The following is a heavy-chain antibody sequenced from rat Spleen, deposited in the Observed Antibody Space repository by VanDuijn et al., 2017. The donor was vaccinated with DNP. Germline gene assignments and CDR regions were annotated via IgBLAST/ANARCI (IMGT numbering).Heavy chain of an antibody. D-gene: IGHD4-3*01. CDR3: ARDLIIRDTTSAMDV. CDR2: INSAGSI. Sequence: VQLQESGPGLVEPSQSLSLTCSVTDYSITSCCRWTWIRKFPGHKLEWMGYINSAGSIEYNPSLKGRISITSDTSKNQLFLQVNSVTTEDTATYYCARDLIIRDTTSAMDVWGQGTSVTVSS. V-gene: IGHV3-3*01. CDR1: DYSITSCCR. J-gene: IGHJ4*01.